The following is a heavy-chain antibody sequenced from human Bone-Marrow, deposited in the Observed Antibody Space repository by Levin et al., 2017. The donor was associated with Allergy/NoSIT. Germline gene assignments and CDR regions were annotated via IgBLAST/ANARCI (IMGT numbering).Heavy chain of an antibody. J-gene: IGHJ4*02. D-gene: IGHD3-10*01. Sequence: WASVKVSCTSSGIIFSNCVFTWVRQAPGQGLEWMGGIMPSSRTTKSPQKFQGRVTITADESTSTAYMELSSLTSDDTAVYYCATSPHYYGSGSYYRLDYWGQGSLVSVSS. CDR3: ATSPHYYGSGSYYRLDY. V-gene: IGHV1-69*13. CDR1: GIIFSNCV. CDR2: IMPSSRTT.